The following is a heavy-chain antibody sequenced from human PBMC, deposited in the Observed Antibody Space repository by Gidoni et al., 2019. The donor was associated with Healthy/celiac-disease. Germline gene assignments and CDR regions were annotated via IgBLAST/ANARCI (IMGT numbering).Heavy chain of an antibody. V-gene: IGHV4-61*02. D-gene: IGHD3-22*01. CDR1: GGSISSGSYY. CDR2: IYTSGST. J-gene: IGHJ1*01. Sequence: QVQLQESGPGLVKPSQTLSLTCTVSGGSISSGSYYWSWIRQPAGKGLEWIGRIYTSGSTNYNPSLKSRVTISVDTSKNQFSLKLSSVTAADTAVYYCARSNDYYDSSGYYYTEYFQHWGQGTLVTVSS. CDR3: ARSNDYYDSSGYYYTEYFQH.